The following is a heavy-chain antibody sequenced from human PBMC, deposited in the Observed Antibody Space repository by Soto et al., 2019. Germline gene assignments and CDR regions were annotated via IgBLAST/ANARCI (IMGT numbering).Heavy chain of an antibody. CDR3: ASSAGSAPGVDY. CDR1: GGTFSSYA. V-gene: IGHV1-69*13. CDR2: IIPIFGTA. D-gene: IGHD2-8*02. Sequence: SVKVSCKASGGTFSSYAISWVRQAPGQGLEWMGGIIPIFGTANYAQKFQGRVTITADESTSTAYMELSSLRSEDTAVYYCASSAGSAPGVDYWGQGTLVTVSS. J-gene: IGHJ4*02.